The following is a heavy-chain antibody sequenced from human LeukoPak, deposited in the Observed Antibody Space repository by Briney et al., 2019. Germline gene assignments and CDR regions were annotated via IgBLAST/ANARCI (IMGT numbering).Heavy chain of an antibody. Sequence: ASVKVSCKVSGYTLTELSMHWVRQAPGKGLEWMGGFDPEDGETIYAQKFQGRVTITADESTSTAYMELSSLRSEDTAVYYCVSDYYDSSGYYRPGGYWGQGTLVTVSS. D-gene: IGHD3-22*01. V-gene: IGHV1-24*01. CDR3: VSDYYDSSGYYRPGGY. CDR2: FDPEDGET. J-gene: IGHJ4*02. CDR1: GYTLTELS.